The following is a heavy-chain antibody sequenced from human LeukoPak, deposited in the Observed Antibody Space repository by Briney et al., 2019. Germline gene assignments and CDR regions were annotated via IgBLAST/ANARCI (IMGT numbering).Heavy chain of an antibody. CDR1: GFTFSSYA. V-gene: IGHV3-23*01. Sequence: PGGSLRPSCAASGFTFSSYAMSWVRQAPGKGLEWVSAISGSGGSTYYADSVKGRFTISRDNSKNTLYLQMNSLRAEDTAVYYCAKNRDYYDSSGPVDYWGQGTLVTVSS. CDR3: AKNRDYYDSSGPVDY. J-gene: IGHJ4*02. D-gene: IGHD3-22*01. CDR2: ISGSGGST.